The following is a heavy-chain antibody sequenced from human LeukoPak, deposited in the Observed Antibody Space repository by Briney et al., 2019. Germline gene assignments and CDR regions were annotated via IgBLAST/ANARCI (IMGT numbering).Heavy chain of an antibody. V-gene: IGHV3-23*01. CDR2: ISGGGETT. CDR1: GFTFNNYA. Sequence: GGSLRLSCAASGFTFNNYAMNWVRQAPGKGLEWVSSISGGGETTCYADSAKGRFTISRDNSQNTLYLQMNSLRAEDTAVYYCARDYADYVGYFFFDYWGQGTLVTVSS. D-gene: IGHD4-17*01. J-gene: IGHJ4*02. CDR3: ARDYADYVGYFFFDY.